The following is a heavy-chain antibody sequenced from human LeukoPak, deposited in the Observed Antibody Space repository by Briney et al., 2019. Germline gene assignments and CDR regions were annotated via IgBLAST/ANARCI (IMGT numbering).Heavy chain of an antibody. CDR3: ARDKLEYSGSYYRSDAFDI. D-gene: IGHD1-26*01. CDR1: GYSISSGYY. V-gene: IGHV4-38-2*02. Sequence: SETLSLTCTVSGYSISSGYYWGWIRQPPGKGLEWIGSIYHSGSTYYNPSLKSRVTISVDTSKNQFSLKLSSVTAADTAVYYCARDKLEYSGSYYRSDAFDIWGQGTMVTVSS. J-gene: IGHJ3*02. CDR2: IYHSGST.